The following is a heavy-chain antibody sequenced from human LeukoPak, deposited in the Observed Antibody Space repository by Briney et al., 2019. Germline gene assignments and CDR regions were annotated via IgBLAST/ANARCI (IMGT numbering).Heavy chain of an antibody. Sequence: GSSVKVSCKASGGTFSSYAISWVRQAPGQGLEWMGWISAYNGNTNYAQKLQGRVTMTTDTSTSTAYMELRSLRSDDTAVYCCARDEVKGTSDYWGQGTLVTVSS. CDR3: ARDEVKGTSDY. CDR2: ISAYNGNT. V-gene: IGHV1-18*01. CDR1: GGTFSSYA. D-gene: IGHD3-10*01. J-gene: IGHJ4*02.